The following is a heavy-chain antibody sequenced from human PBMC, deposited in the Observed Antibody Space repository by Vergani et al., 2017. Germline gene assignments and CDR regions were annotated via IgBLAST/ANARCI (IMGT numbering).Heavy chain of an antibody. J-gene: IGHJ4*02. CDR1: GFTFGDYA. CDR2: IRSKAYGGTT. V-gene: IGHV3-49*05. D-gene: IGHD3-3*01. CDR3: AKDRGRFLIDY. Sequence: EVQLVESGGGLVKPGRSLRLSCTASGFTFGDYAMSWFRQAPGKGLEWVGFIRSKAYGGTTEYAASVKGRFTISRDDSKSIAYLQMNSLKTEDTAVYYCAKDRGRFLIDYWGQGTLVTVSS.